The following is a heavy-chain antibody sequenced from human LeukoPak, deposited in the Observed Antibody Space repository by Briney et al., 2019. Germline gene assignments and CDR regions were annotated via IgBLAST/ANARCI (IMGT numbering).Heavy chain of an antibody. CDR1: GGPISSSSYY. J-gene: IGHJ1*01. CDR2: IYYSGST. CDR3: ARAVDSSGFSSFQY. Sequence: PSETLSLTCTVSGGPISSSSYYWGWIRQPPGKGLEWIGSIYYSGSTYYNPSLKSRVTISVDTSKNQFSLKLSSVTAADTAVYFWARAVDSSGFSSFQYWGQGSLATVSS. D-gene: IGHD3-22*01. V-gene: IGHV4-39*07.